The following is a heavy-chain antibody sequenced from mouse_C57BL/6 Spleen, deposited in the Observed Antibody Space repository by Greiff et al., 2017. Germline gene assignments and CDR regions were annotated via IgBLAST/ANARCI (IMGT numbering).Heavy chain of an antibody. J-gene: IGHJ2*01. D-gene: IGHD1-1*01. Sequence: QVQLQQPGAELVMPGASVKLSCKASGYTFTSYWMHWVKQRPGQGLEWIGEMDPSDSYTNYNQKFKGKSTLTVDKASSTAYMQLSILTSEDSAVHYCARRGFTTVVARNYFDYWGQGTTLTVSS. V-gene: IGHV1-69*01. CDR2: MDPSDSYT. CDR3: ARRGFTTVVARNYFDY. CDR1: GYTFTSYW.